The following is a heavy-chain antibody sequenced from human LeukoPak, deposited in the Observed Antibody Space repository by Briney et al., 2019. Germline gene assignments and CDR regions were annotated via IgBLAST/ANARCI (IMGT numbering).Heavy chain of an antibody. CDR1: GGTFSSYA. CDR3: ARADKGINQVQLERRTHPTQVSVAFDI. D-gene: IGHD1-1*01. CDR2: IIPIFGTA. J-gene: IGHJ3*02. Sequence: SVKVSCKASGGTFSSYAISWVRQAPGQGLEWMGGIIPIFGTANYAQKFQGRVTITTDESTSTAYMELSSLRSEDTAVYYCARADKGINQVQLERRTHPTQVSVAFDIWGQGTMVTVSS. V-gene: IGHV1-69*05.